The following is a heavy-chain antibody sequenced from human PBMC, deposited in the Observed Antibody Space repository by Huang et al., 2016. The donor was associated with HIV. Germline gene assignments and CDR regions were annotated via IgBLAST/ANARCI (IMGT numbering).Heavy chain of an antibody. D-gene: IGHD5-18*01. CDR2: IIPILGKA. CDR3: ARTAYSYGFRQGYNWFDP. Sequence: QVLLVQSGAEVRKPGSSVKVSCTAVGGTFSSYAISWGRQAPGQGLEWMGGIIPILGKANYTQKFQGRVTITVDESTNTGYMELTRLTSEDTAVYYCARTAYSYGFRQGYNWFDPWGQGTPVTVSS. J-gene: IGHJ5*02. CDR1: GGTFSSYA. V-gene: IGHV1-69*13.